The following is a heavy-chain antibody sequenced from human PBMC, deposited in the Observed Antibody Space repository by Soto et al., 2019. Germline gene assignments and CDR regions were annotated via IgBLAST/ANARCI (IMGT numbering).Heavy chain of an antibody. CDR1: GCSISSYY. CDR3: ARQKEVAALDAFDI. D-gene: IGHD2-15*01. Sequence: SETLSLTCTVAGCSISSYYWSWIRQPAGKGLQWIGYIYYSGSTNYNPSLKSRVTISVDTSKNQFSLKLSSVTAADQAVYYCARQKEVAALDAFDIWGQGKMVTVSS. J-gene: IGHJ3*02. V-gene: IGHV4-59*08. CDR2: IYYSGST.